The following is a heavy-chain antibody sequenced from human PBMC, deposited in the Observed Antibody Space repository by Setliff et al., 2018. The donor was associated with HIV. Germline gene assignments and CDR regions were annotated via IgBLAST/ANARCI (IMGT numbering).Heavy chain of an antibody. V-gene: IGHV1-2*02. CDR2: INPNSGGT. D-gene: IGHD2-15*01. CDR3: ARDLKSQEGYCSGGSCKRGMSDY. J-gene: IGHJ4*02. Sequence: ASVKVSCKASGYTFTDYYMHWVRQAPGQGLEWMGWINPNSGGTNYAQKFQGRVTMTRDTSTDAAYMELSSLRSEDTAVYYCARDLKSQEGYCSGGSCKRGMSDYWGQGTLVTVSS. CDR1: GYTFTDYY.